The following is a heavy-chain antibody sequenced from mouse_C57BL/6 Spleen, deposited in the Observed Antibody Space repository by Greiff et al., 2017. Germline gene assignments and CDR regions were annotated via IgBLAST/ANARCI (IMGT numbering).Heavy chain of an antibody. J-gene: IGHJ3*01. D-gene: IGHD2-4*01. CDR1: GYTFTDYE. Sequence: VQLQQSGAELVRPGASVTLSCKASGYTFTDYELPWVKQTPVHGLAWIGAIDPETGGTAYNQKFKGKAILTADKSSRTAYMELRSLTSEDSAVYYCTAGLPSFAYWGQGTLVTVSA. CDR3: TAGLPSFAY. CDR2: IDPETGGT. V-gene: IGHV1-15*01.